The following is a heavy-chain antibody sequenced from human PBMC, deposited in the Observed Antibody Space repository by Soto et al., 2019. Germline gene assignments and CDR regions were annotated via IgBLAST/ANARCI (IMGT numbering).Heavy chain of an antibody. V-gene: IGHV4-59*06. D-gene: IGHD3-22*01. CDR1: DGSISNFY. Sequence: PSETLSLTCTVSDGSISNFYWSWIRQPPGKGLEWIGYIYYSGSTYYNPSLKSRVTISVDTSKNQFSLKLSSVTAADTAVYYCAMTDGRYYYDSSFQHWGQGTLVTVSS. CDR3: AMTDGRYYYDSSFQH. CDR2: IYYSGST. J-gene: IGHJ1*01.